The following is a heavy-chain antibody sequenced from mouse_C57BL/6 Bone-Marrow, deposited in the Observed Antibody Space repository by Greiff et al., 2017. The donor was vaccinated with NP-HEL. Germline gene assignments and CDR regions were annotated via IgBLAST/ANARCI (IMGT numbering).Heavy chain of an antibody. Sequence: VMLVESGPGLGGGGLWGERTWAGASVPSPLSFFLFFLPPPLNGLEWLGVIWGDGSTNYHSALISRLSISKDNSKSQVCLKLNSLQTDDTATYYCAKHEDYWGQGTSVTVSS. V-gene: IGHV2-3*01. J-gene: IGHJ4*01. CDR3: AKHEDY. CDR2: IWGDGST. CDR1: SVPSPLSF.